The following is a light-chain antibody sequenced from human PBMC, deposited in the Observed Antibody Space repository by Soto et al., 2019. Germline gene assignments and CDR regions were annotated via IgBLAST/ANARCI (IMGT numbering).Light chain of an antibody. CDR3: SSYTSSSTRV. CDR1: SSDVGGYNY. V-gene: IGLV2-14*01. Sequence: QSVPTQLASVSGSPGQSITISCTGTSSDVGGYNYVSWYQQHPGKAPKLMIYEVSNRPSGVSNRFSGSKSGNTASLTISGLQAEDEADYYCSSYTSSSTRVFGGGTKLTVL. J-gene: IGLJ3*02. CDR2: EVS.